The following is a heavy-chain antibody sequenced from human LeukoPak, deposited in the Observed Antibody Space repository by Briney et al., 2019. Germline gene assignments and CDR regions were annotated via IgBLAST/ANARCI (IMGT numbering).Heavy chain of an antibody. CDR1: GYSISSGYY. J-gene: IGHJ4*02. D-gene: IGHD3-22*01. CDR3: ARGGNYYDSSGYYDY. CDR2: IYHSGST. V-gene: IGHV4-38-2*02. Sequence: SETLSLTCTVSGYSISSGYYWGWTRPPPGKGLEWIGSIYHSGSTYFNPSLKSRVTISVDTSKNQFSLKLSSVTAADTAVYYCARGGNYYDSSGYYDYWGQGTLVTVSS.